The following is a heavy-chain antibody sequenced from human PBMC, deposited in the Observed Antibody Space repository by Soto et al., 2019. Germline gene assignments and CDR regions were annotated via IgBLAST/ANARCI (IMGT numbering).Heavy chain of an antibody. CDR3: ARYIAAAGTDYFDY. J-gene: IGHJ4*02. Sequence: QVQLPESGPGLVKPSGTLSLTCAVPSGSISSSNWWSWVRQPPWKGLEWIGEIYHSGSTNYNPSLNSRVTISVDKSKNQFSLKLSSVTAADTAVYYCARYIAAAGTDYFDYWGQGTLVTVSS. D-gene: IGHD6-13*01. CDR1: SGSISSSNW. CDR2: IYHSGST. V-gene: IGHV4-4*02.